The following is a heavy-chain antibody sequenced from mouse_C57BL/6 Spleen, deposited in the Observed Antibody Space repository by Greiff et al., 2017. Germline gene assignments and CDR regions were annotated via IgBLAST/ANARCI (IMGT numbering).Heavy chain of an antibody. CDR2: IDPETGGT. V-gene: IGHV1-15*01. CDR3: TRPVRPYYARDY. Sequence: VQLQQSGAELVRPGASVTLSCKASGYTFTDYEMHWVKQTPVHGLEWIGAIDPETGGTAYNQKFKGKAILTADKSSSTAYMELRSLTSEDSAVYYCTRPVRPYYARDYWGQGTSVTVSS. CDR1: GYTFTDYE. D-gene: IGHD2-14*01. J-gene: IGHJ4*01.